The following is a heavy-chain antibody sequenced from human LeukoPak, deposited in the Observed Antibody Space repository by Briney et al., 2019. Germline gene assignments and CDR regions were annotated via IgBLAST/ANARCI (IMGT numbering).Heavy chain of an antibody. V-gene: IGHV3-30*02. CDR2: IRYDGSNK. D-gene: IGHD1-26*01. Sequence: GGSLRLSCAASGFTFSSYGMHWVRQAPGKGLEWVAFIRYDGSNKYYADSVKGRFTISRDNSKSTLYLQMNSLRAEDTAVYYCARARRYSGSYYGIWGQGTMVTVSS. J-gene: IGHJ3*02. CDR1: GFTFSSYG. CDR3: ARARRYSGSYYGI.